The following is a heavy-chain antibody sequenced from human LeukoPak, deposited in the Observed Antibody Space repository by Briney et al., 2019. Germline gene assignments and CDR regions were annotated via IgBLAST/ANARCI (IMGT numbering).Heavy chain of an antibody. J-gene: IGHJ4*02. V-gene: IGHV3-9*01. CDR2: ISWNSGSI. CDR1: GFTFEDYA. D-gene: IGHD4-23*01. CDR3: AKDDSYGGNSKFDY. Sequence: GRSLRLSCAASGFTFEDYAMHWVRQAPGKGLEWVSGISWNSGSIDYADSVKGRFTISRDNAKNSLYLQMNSLRAEDTALYYCAKDDSYGGNSKFDYWGQGTLVTVSS.